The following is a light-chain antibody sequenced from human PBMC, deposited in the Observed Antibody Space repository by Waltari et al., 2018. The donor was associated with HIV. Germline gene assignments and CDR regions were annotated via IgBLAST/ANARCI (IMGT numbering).Light chain of an antibody. Sequence: EIVLTQSPGTLSLSPGERATLSCRASQSVSSSYLAWYQHKPGQAPRLLFYGASSRATGIPDRFSGSGSGTDFTLTISRLEPEDFAVYYCQQYYSSPPITFGGGTKVEIK. CDR1: QSVSSSY. J-gene: IGKJ4*01. CDR2: GAS. CDR3: QQYYSSPPIT. V-gene: IGKV3-20*01.